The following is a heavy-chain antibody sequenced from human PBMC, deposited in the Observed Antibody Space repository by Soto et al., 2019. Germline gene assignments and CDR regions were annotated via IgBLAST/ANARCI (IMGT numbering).Heavy chain of an antibody. Sequence: QLVESGGGSVQPGRSLRLSCAPSGFTFSSYEMNWVRQAPGKGLEWVSYISVSGTMRFYTDAVKGRFTISRDNTKKILSLRMNSLRAAETALSYCATAGLTGTVWGQGTTVTVSS. CDR1: GFTFSSYE. J-gene: IGHJ6*02. CDR3: ATAGLTGTV. V-gene: IGHV3-48*03. CDR2: ISVSGTMR. D-gene: IGHD3-9*01.